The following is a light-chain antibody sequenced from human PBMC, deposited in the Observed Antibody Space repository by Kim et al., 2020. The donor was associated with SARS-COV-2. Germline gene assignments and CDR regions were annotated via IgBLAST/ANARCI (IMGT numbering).Light chain of an antibody. CDR2: NGR. Sequence: APGRTARITCGGNNIRTYRVHWYQRKPGQAPVLVISNGRARPSGIPERLSASNSGNTATLTITRVEAGDEADYYCQVWDNSRDHVVFGGGTKLTVL. J-gene: IGLJ2*01. V-gene: IGLV3-21*04. CDR3: QVWDNSRDHVV. CDR1: NIRTYR.